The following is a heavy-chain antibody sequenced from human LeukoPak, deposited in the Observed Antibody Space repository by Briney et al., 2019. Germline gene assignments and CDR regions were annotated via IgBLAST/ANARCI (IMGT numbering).Heavy chain of an antibody. Sequence: ASVEVSCKASGYTFTGYYMHWVRQAPGQGLEWMGIINPSGGSTSYAQKFQGRVTMTRDTSTSTVYMELSSLRSEDTAVYYCARDHLKPNDAFDIWGQGTMVTVSS. V-gene: IGHV1-46*01. D-gene: IGHD3-3*02. CDR1: GYTFTGYY. CDR3: ARDHLKPNDAFDI. J-gene: IGHJ3*02. CDR2: INPSGGST.